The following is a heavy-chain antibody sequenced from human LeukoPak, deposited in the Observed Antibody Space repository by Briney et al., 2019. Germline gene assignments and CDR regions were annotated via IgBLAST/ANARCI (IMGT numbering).Heavy chain of an antibody. J-gene: IGHJ4*02. CDR2: ISGSSSTI. CDR3: ARDYYGDYTFDY. CDR1: GFTFSTYS. V-gene: IGHV3-48*01. D-gene: IGHD4-17*01. Sequence: PGGSLRLSCAASGFTFSTYSMNWVRQAPGKGLEWVSYISGSSSTIYYADSVKGRFTISRGNAKNSLHLQMNSLRAEDTAVYYCARDYYGDYTFDYWGQGTLVTVSS.